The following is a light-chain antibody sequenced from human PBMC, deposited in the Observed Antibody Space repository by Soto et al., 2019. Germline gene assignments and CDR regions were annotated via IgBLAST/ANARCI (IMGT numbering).Light chain of an antibody. V-gene: IGLV1-44*01. CDR1: SSNIGTNS. CDR2: NND. CDR3: AAWDDSLNGFYV. Sequence: QSVLTQPPSASGTPGQRVTISCSGGSSNIGTNSVNWYQQLPGRAPKLLIYNNDLRPSVVPDCFSGSKSGTSASLAISGLQSEDEADYYCAAWDDSLNGFYVFGIGTKVTVL. J-gene: IGLJ1*01.